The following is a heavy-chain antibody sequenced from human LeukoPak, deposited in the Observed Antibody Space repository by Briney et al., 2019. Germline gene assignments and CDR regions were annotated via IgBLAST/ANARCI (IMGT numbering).Heavy chain of an antibody. J-gene: IGHJ4*02. CDR3: ARVGTEKKDYFDY. D-gene: IGHD1-1*01. CDR2: IIPIFGTA. CDR1: GGTFSSYA. Sequence: SVKVSCKASGGTFSSYAISWVRQAPGQGLEWMGGIIPIFGTANYAQKFQGRVTITADESTSTAYMELSSPRSEDTAVYYCARVGTEKKDYFDYWGQGTLVTVSS. V-gene: IGHV1-69*13.